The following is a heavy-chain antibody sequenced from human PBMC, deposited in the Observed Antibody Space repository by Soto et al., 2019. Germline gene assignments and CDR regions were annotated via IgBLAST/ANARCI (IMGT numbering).Heavy chain of an antibody. V-gene: IGHV3-9*01. D-gene: IGHD1-26*01. CDR1: PCSCEDFA. J-gene: IGHJ4*01. CDR2: ICWTSGSI. Sequence: PWSPCPCSCEDFAMNRVRQAPGRRLEWVSGICWTSGSIGYEDSVKGRFTLSREHAKHSLYLQMNILRAQHTALCYRAKGFPWELLDYFDCCG. CDR3: AKGFPWELLDYFDC.